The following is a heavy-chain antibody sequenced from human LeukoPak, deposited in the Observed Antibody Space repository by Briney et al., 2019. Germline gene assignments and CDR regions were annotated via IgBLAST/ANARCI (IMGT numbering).Heavy chain of an antibody. J-gene: IGHJ5*02. CDR1: GFTFSSYW. D-gene: IGHD4-17*01. Sequence: GGSLRLSCAASGFTFSSYWMSWVRQAPGKGLKWVASIKQDGSEKDYVDSVKGRFTISRDNAKNSLYLQMNSLRAEDTALYYCARAPGEGWFDAWGQEALVTVAS. V-gene: IGHV3-7*01. CDR3: ARAPGEGWFDA. CDR2: IKQDGSEK.